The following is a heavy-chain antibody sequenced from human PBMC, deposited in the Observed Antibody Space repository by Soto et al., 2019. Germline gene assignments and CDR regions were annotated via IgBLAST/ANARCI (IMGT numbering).Heavy chain of an antibody. CDR2: IYYSGST. Sequence: QVQLQESGPGLVKPSETLSLTCTVSGGSISSYYWSWSRQPPGKGLEWIGYIYYSGSTNYNPSLKSRVTISVDTSNNQFSLKLSSVTAADTAVYYWARFNWYFDLWGRGTLVTVSS. V-gene: IGHV4-59*08. CDR3: ARFNWYFDL. CDR1: GGSISSYY. J-gene: IGHJ2*01.